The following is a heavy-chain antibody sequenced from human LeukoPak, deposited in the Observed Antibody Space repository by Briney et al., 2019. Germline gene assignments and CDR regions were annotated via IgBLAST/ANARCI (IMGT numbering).Heavy chain of an antibody. Sequence: SQTLSLTCTVFGGSISSGNYYWNWIRQHPGKGLEWIGYIYYSEGTYSNPSLKSRVTISIDTSKNQFSLKLSPVTVADTAVYFCARSAGVNYFDYWGQGTLVTVSS. CDR1: GGSISSGNYY. V-gene: IGHV4-31*03. J-gene: IGHJ4*02. CDR2: IYYSEGT. CDR3: ARSAGVNYFDY. D-gene: IGHD7-27*01.